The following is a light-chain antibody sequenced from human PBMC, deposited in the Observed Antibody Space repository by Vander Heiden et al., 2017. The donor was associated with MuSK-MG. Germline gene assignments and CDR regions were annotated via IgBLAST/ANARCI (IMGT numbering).Light chain of an antibody. V-gene: IGKV1-39*01. CDR1: QSISNY. CDR3: LQSHSTRWT. CDR2: AAS. Sequence: DIQMTQSPSSLSASVGDRVTITCRASQSISNYLNWYQQKPGKAPKLLIHAASSLQSGVPSRFSGSGSGTDFTLTISSLQPEDFATYYCLQSHSTRWTFGYETKVEI. J-gene: IGKJ1*01.